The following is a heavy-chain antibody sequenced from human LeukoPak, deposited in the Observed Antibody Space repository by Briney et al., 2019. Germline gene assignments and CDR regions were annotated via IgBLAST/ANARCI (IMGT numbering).Heavy chain of an antibody. J-gene: IGHJ4*02. CDR2: ISSSSSYI. CDR1: GFTFSSYS. D-gene: IGHD6-19*01. Sequence: SGGSLRLSCAASGFTFSSYSMNWVRQAPGKGLEWVSSISSSSSYIYYADSVKGRFTISRDNAKNSLYLQMNSLRAEDTAVYYCARDLQQLGYSSGWYYFDYWGQGTLVTVSS. V-gene: IGHV3-21*01. CDR3: ARDLQQLGYSSGWYYFDY.